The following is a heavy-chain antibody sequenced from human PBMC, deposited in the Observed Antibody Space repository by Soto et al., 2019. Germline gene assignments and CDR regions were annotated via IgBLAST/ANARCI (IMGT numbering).Heavy chain of an antibody. V-gene: IGHV5-10-1*01. D-gene: IGHD2-8*02. J-gene: IGHJ6*02. Sequence: GESLKISCKGSGYSFTSYWISWVRQMPGKGLEWMGRIDPSDSYTNYSPSFQGHVTISADKSISTAYLQWSSLQASDTAMYYCARSVILGYYYYGMDVWGQGTTVTVSS. CDR2: IDPSDSYT. CDR1: GYSFTSYW. CDR3: ARSVILGYYYYGMDV.